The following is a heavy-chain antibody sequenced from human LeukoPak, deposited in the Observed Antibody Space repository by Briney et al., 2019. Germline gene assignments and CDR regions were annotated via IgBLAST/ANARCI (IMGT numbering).Heavy chain of an antibody. J-gene: IGHJ6*04. V-gene: IGHV1-69*06. CDR3: ARDGAAGGPWNYYGMDV. Sequence: GASLRLSCAASGYTFSSYAISWVRQAPGQGLEWMGGIIPIFGTANYAQKFQGRVTITADKSTSTAYMGLSSLRSEDTAVYYCARDGAAGGPWNYYGMDVWGKGTTVTVSS. D-gene: IGHD6-13*01. CDR2: IIPIFGTA. CDR1: GYTFSSYA.